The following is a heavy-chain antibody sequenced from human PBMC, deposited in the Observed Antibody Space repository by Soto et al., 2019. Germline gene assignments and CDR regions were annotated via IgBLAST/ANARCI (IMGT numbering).Heavy chain of an antibody. CDR1: GLSFSSYA. Sequence: EVQVLESGGGLAQPGRSLRLSCAVSGLSFSSYAMTWVRQSPGKGLEWVSSISRSGNSTYSADSVRGRFTISRDNSKNQLYLQRNSLRAEDTAVYYCAKDAKILDWLPTSYYFDFWGQGTLVTVSS. J-gene: IGHJ4*02. D-gene: IGHD3-9*01. CDR3: AKDAKILDWLPTSYYFDF. V-gene: IGHV3-23*01. CDR2: ISRSGNST.